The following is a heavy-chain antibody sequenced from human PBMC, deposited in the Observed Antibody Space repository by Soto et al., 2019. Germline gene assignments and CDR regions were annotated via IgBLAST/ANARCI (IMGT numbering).Heavy chain of an antibody. CDR2: IYYSGST. D-gene: IGHD3-22*01. CDR3: ARVDDDSSGNYIDY. Sequence: SETLSLTCTVSGGSISSYYWSWIRQPPGKGLEWIGYIYYSGSTNYNPSLKSRVTISVDTSKNQFSLKLSSVTAADTAVYYCARVDDDSSGNYIDYWGQGTLVT. CDR1: GGSISSYY. V-gene: IGHV4-59*01. J-gene: IGHJ4*02.